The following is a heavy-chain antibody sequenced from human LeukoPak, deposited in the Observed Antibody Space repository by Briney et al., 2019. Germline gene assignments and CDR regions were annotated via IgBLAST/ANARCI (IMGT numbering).Heavy chain of an antibody. CDR2: IYYSGST. V-gene: IGHV4-39*01. CDR3: ARPPLPAATGRDAFDI. CDR1: GGSISSSSYY. J-gene: IGHJ3*02. D-gene: IGHD2-2*01. Sequence: SETLSLTCTVSGGSISSSSYYWGWIRQPPGKGLGWIGSIYYSGSTYYNPSLKSRVTISVDTSKNQFSLKLSSVTAADTAVYYCARPPLPAATGRDAFDIWDQGTMVTVSS.